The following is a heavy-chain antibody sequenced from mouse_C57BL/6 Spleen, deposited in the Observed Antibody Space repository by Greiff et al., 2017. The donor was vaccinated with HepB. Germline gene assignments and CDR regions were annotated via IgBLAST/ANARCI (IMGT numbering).Heavy chain of an antibody. Sequence: LVESGAELVKPGASVKLSCTASGFNIKDYYMHWVKQRTEQGLEWIGRIDPEDGETKYAPKFQGKATITADTSSNTAYLQLSSLTSEDTAVYYCAREVITTRVYYFDYWGQGTTLTVSS. CDR1: GFNIKDYY. V-gene: IGHV14-2*01. J-gene: IGHJ2*01. D-gene: IGHD2-4*01. CDR2: IDPEDGET. CDR3: AREVITTRVYYFDY.